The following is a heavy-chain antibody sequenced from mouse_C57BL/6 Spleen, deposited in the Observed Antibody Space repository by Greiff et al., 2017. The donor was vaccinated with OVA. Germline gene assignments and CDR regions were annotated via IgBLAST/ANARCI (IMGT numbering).Heavy chain of an antibody. CDR1: GYTFTDYY. CDR3: ARKSNYGYAMDY. J-gene: IGHJ4*01. CDR2: INPYNGGT. V-gene: IGHV1-19*01. Sequence: VQLQQSGPVLVKPGASVKMSCKASGYTFTDYYMNWVKQSHGKSLEWIGVINPYNGGTSYNQKFKGKATLTVDKSSSTAYMELNSLTSEDSAVYYCARKSNYGYAMDYWGQGTSVTVSS. D-gene: IGHD2-5*01.